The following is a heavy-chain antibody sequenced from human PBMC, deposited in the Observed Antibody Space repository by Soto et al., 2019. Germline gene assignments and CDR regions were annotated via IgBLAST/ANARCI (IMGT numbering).Heavy chain of an antibody. CDR2: IYYSGST. CDR3: ARSNGDYGDY. V-gene: IGHV4-59*01. CDR1: GDSISSYY. Sequence: SLTCTVSGDSISSYYWSWIRQPPGKGLEWIGYIYYSGSTNYNPSLKSRVTISVDRSKNQFSLKLSSVTAADTAVYYCARSNGDYGDYWSQGTQVTVSS. J-gene: IGHJ4*02. D-gene: IGHD4-17*01.